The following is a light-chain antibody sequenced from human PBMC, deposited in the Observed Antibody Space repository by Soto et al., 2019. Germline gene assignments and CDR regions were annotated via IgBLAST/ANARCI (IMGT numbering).Light chain of an antibody. Sequence: QSVLTQPRSVSGSPGQSVTISCTGSSSDVGGYYYVSWYQQHPGKVPKLMIFDVTNRPSGVPDRFSGSKSGTSASLAITGLQAEDEADYYCQAYDYSLTAFVFGGGTKLTVL. CDR3: QAYDYSLTAFV. CDR2: DVT. V-gene: IGLV2-11*01. J-gene: IGLJ3*02. CDR1: SSDVGGYYY.